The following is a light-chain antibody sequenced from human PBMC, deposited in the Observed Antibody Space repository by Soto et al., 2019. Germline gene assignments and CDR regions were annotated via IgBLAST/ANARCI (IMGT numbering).Light chain of an antibody. CDR3: QQYKKWPYA. Sequence: EIVMTQSPATLSVSPGERATLSCRASQSVSSNLAWYQQKPGQAPRLLIYEASTRATGIPARFSGSGSGTEFTLTISSLQSEDFAVYYCQQYKKWPYAFGQGTKLEIK. CDR1: QSVSSN. CDR2: EAS. V-gene: IGKV3-15*01. J-gene: IGKJ2*01.